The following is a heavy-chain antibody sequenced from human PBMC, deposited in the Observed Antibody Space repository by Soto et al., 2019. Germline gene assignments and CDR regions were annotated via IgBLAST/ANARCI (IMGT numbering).Heavy chain of an antibody. J-gene: IGHJ4*02. Sequence: SGPTLVNPTQTLTLTCTFSGFSLNTTTMCVNWIRQPPGKALEWLARIDWDDDKYYSSSLKTRLTISKDTSKNQVVLRMTNMDPMDTATYYCARIRDYGGNSWTIDYWGQGTLVTVSS. V-gene: IGHV2-70*11. CDR3: ARIRDYGGNSWTIDY. CDR2: IDWDDDK. D-gene: IGHD4-17*01. CDR1: GFSLNTTTMC.